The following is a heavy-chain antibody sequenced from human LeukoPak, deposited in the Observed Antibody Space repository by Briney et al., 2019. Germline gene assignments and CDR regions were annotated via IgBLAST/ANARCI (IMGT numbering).Heavy chain of an antibody. Sequence: SVKVSCKASGGTFSSYAISWVRQAPGQGLEWMGRIIPILGIANYAQKFQGRVTITADKSTSTAYMELSSLRSEDTAVYYCARRGTGKNAFDIWGQGTMVTVSS. CDR1: GGTFSSYA. J-gene: IGHJ3*02. CDR3: ARRGTGKNAFDI. V-gene: IGHV1-69*04. D-gene: IGHD3-10*01. CDR2: IIPILGIA.